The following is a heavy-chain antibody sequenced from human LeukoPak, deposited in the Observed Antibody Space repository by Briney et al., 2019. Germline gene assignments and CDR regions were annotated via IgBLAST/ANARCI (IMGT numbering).Heavy chain of an antibody. V-gene: IGHV1-3*01. Sequence: GASVKVSCKASGYTFTSYAMHWVRQAPGQRLEWMGWINAGNGNTKYSQESQGRVTITRDTSASTAYMELRSLRSGDTAVYYCARGLQENLAWLKAFSAFDIWGQGAMVTVSS. D-gene: IGHD6-19*01. CDR3: ARGLQENLAWLKAFSAFDI. CDR1: GYTFTSYA. J-gene: IGHJ3*02. CDR2: INAGNGNT.